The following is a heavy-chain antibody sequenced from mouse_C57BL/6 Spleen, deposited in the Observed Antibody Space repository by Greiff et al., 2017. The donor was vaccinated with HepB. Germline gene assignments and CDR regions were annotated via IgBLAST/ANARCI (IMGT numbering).Heavy chain of an antibody. CDR1: GYAFSSSW. Sequence: VQLQQSGPELVKPGASVKISCKASGYAFSSSWMNWVKQRPGKGLEWIGRIYPGDGDTNYNGKFKGKATLTADKSSSTAYMQLSSLTSEDSAVYFGARRGDYDYDWFAYWGQGTLVTVSA. D-gene: IGHD2-4*01. CDR3: ARRGDYDYDWFAY. V-gene: IGHV1-82*01. CDR2: IYPGDGDT. J-gene: IGHJ3*01.